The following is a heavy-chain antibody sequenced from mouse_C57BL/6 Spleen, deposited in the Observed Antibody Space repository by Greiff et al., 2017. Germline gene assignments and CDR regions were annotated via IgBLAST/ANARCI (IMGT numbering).Heavy chain of an antibody. CDR2: IYPGDGDT. CDR3: ARRNGNYPPFDY. J-gene: IGHJ2*01. Sequence: QVQLQQSGPELVKPGASVKISCKASGYAFSSSWMNWVKQRPGKGLEWIGRIYPGDGDTNYNGKFKGKATLTADKSSSTAYMQLSSLTSEDSAVYFWARRNGNYPPFDYWGQGTTLTVSS. V-gene: IGHV1-82*01. D-gene: IGHD2-1*01. CDR1: GYAFSSSW.